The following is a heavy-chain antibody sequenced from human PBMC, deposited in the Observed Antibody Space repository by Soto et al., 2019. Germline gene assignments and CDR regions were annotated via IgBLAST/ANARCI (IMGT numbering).Heavy chain of an antibody. J-gene: IGHJ6*02. CDR2: INPSGGST. V-gene: IGHV1-46*01. D-gene: IGHD6-13*01. CDR1: GYTFTSYY. CDR3: ARAVYSSSWYEYYYYGMDV. Sequence: QVQLVQSGAEVKKPGASVKVSCKASGYTFTSYYMHWVRQAPGQGLEWMGIINPSGGSTSYAQKFQGIVTMTRDTSTSTVYMELSSLRSEDTAVYYCARAVYSSSWYEYYYYGMDVWGQGTTVTVSS.